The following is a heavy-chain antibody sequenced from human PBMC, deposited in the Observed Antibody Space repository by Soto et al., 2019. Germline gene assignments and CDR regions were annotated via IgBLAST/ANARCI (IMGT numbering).Heavy chain of an antibody. V-gene: IGHV3-30-3*01. CDR3: AGEATLYYCDC. J-gene: IGHJ4*02. CDR1: GFTFSSYA. Sequence: QVQLVESGGGVVQPGRSLRLSCAASGFTFSSYAMHWVRQAPGKGLEWLAVISYDGSDKYYADSVKGRFTISRDNSKNTLYLQMNSLRAEDTAVYSCAGEATLYYCDCWGQGTLVTVSS. D-gene: IGHD3-16*01. CDR2: ISYDGSDK.